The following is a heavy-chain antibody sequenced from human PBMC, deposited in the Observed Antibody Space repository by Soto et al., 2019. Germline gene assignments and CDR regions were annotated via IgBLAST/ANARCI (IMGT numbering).Heavy chain of an antibody. J-gene: IGHJ6*02. V-gene: IGHV1-3*05. CDR1: GYNFTSYA. CDR3: ARDPSYYGMDV. Sequence: QVQLVQSGAEEKKPGASVKVSCKASGYNFTSYAMHWVRQAPGQRLEWMGWLNAGNGNTKYAQKFQGRVTITRDTSASTADMDLSSLRSEDTAVYYCARDPSYYGMDVWGQGTTVTVSS. CDR2: LNAGNGNT.